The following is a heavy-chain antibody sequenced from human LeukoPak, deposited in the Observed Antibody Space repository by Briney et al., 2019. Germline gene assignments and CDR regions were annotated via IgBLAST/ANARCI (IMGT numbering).Heavy chain of an antibody. CDR1: GFTFSSYW. CDR3: ARVGDYGDYFDY. CDR2: IYSGSTT. Sequence: GGSLRLSCAASGFTFSSYWMHWVRQAPGKGLEWVSIIYSGSTTYYADSLKGRFTISRDNSKNTLYLQMNSLRAEDTAMYYCARVGDYGDYFDYWGQGTLVTVSS. V-gene: IGHV3-53*01. D-gene: IGHD4-17*01. J-gene: IGHJ4*02.